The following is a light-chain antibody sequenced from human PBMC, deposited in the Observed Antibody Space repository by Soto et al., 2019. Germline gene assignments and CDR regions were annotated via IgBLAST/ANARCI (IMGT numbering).Light chain of an antibody. CDR1: SSDVGSYNL. CDR3: CSYAGSRGVV. V-gene: IGLV2-23*01. CDR2: EGS. J-gene: IGLJ2*01. Sequence: QSALTQPASVSASPGQSITISCTGTSSDVGSYNLVSWYQQHPGKAPKLMIYEGSKRPSGVSNRFSGSKSGNTASLTISGLQAEDEADYYCCSYAGSRGVVFGGGTKLTVL.